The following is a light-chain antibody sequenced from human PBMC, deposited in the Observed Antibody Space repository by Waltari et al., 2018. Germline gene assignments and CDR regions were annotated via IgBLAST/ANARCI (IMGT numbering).Light chain of an antibody. J-gene: IGLJ3*02. CDR3: SLYLGSGIWV. CDR2: KGN. V-gene: IGLV8-61*01. CDR1: SGAVPATSY. Sequence: QAVVTQEPSLSVSPGGTVTLTCALSSGAVPATSYATCYQQTPGQPPRTLVYKGNARSSGVPDRVAGSILGNTAALSITGAQADDESAYYCSLYLGSGIWVFGGGTKLTVL.